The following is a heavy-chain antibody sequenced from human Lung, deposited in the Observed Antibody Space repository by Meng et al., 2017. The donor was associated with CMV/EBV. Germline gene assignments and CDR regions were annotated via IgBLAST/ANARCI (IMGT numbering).Heavy chain of an antibody. Sequence: VPLQEFDPDPFDPAQTLSLTCTVAGGSMSSGNYYCSWIRQPPGKGLEWIGYIHHSGSAYYNPSLKSRVSTSVDTSKNQFSLNLNSMTAADTAVYYCASFDHIPRRNYFDYWGQGTLVTVSS. V-gene: IGHV4-30-4*01. D-gene: IGHD2-21*01. CDR2: IHHSGSA. CDR1: GGSMSSGNYY. J-gene: IGHJ4*02. CDR3: ASFDHIPRRNYFDY.